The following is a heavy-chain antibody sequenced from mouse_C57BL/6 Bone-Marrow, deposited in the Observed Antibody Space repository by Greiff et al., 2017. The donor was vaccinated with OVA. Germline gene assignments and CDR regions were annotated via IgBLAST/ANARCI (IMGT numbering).Heavy chain of an antibody. Sequence: QVQLKESGPELVKPGASVKISCKASGYAFSSSWMNWVKQRPGKGLEWIGRIYPGDGDTNYNGKFKGKATLTADKSSSTAYMQLSSLTSEDSAVYFCARSDYYGSPAWFAYWGQGTLVTVSA. V-gene: IGHV1-82*01. CDR2: IYPGDGDT. CDR3: ARSDYYGSPAWFAY. J-gene: IGHJ3*01. D-gene: IGHD1-1*01. CDR1: GYAFSSSW.